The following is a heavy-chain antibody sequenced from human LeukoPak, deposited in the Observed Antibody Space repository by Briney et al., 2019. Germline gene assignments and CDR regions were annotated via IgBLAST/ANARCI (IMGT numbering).Heavy chain of an antibody. V-gene: IGHV4-34*01. J-gene: IGHJ4*02. Sequence: SETLSLTCGVYGGSFSGYSWNWIRQSPGKGLEWIADINYTGDTATGTTNYSPSLGSRVTISVDTSKNQFSLHLSSVTAADTGVYYCGRGFSGFWEFDYWGQGTLVTVSS. CDR3: GRGFSGFWEFDY. CDR2: INYTGDTATGTT. CDR1: GGSFSGYS. D-gene: IGHD1-14*01.